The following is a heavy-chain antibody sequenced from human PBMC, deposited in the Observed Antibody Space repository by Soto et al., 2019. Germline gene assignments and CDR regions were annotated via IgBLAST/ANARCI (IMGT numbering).Heavy chain of an antibody. D-gene: IGHD2-15*01. J-gene: IGHJ6*03. CDR2: IYYSGST. V-gene: IGHV4-59*01. CDR1: GGSISSYY. CDR3: ARALYCSGGSCYSDYYYYYMDV. Sequence: SETLSLTCTVSGGSISSYYWSWIRQPPGKGLEWIGYIYYSGSTNYNPSLKSRVNISVDTSKNQFSLKLSSVTAADTAVYYCARALYCSGGSCYSDYYYYYMDVWGKGTTVTVSS.